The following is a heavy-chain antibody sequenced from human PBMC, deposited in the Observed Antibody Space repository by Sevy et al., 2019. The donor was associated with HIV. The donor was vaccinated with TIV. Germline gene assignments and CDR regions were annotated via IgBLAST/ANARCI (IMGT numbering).Heavy chain of an antibody. J-gene: IGHJ4*02. CDR2: INGDGSSP. V-gene: IGHV3-74*01. Sequence: GGSLRLSCAASGFTFSSYWMHWVRQAPGKGLVWVSRINGDGSSPIYADSVKGRFTISRDNAKNTLYLQMDSLTADDTAVYYCASREHNYGSFDFWGQGILVTVSS. CDR1: GFTFSSYW. CDR3: ASREHNYGSFDF. D-gene: IGHD6-19*01.